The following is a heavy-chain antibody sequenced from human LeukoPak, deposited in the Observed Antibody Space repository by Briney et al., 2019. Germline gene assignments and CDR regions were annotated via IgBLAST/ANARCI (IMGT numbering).Heavy chain of an antibody. Sequence: GGSLRLSCAASGLTFSSYSMNWVRQAPGKGLEWVSSISSSSSYIYYADSVKGRFTISRDNAKNSLYLQMNSLRAEDTAVYYCARTYDILTGPFDYWGQGTLVTVSS. J-gene: IGHJ4*02. CDR1: GLTFSSYS. D-gene: IGHD3-9*01. V-gene: IGHV3-21*01. CDR2: ISSSSSYI. CDR3: ARTYDILTGPFDY.